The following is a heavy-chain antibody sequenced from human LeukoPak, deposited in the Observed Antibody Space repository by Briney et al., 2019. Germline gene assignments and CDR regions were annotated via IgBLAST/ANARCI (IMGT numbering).Heavy chain of an antibody. Sequence: SGTLSLTCTVSGGSISSYYWSWIRQPPGRGLEWIGYIYYSESTNYNPSLKSRVTISVDPSKNQFSLKLSSVTAADTAVYYCARGSGYSSGWYNPRPFDYWGQGTLVTVSS. CDR2: IYYSEST. CDR3: ARGSGYSSGWYNPRPFDY. CDR1: GGSISSYY. J-gene: IGHJ4*02. V-gene: IGHV4-59*01. D-gene: IGHD6-19*01.